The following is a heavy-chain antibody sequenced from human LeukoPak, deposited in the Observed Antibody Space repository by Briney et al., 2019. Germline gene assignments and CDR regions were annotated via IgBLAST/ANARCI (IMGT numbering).Heavy chain of an antibody. D-gene: IGHD3-22*01. Sequence: PGGSLRLSCAASGFTVSSNYMSWVRQAPGKGLEWVSVIYSGGSTYYADSVKGRFTISRDNSKNTLYLQMNSLRAEDTTVYYCAREWDSSGYFSNWGQGTLVTVSS. CDR1: GFTVSSNY. J-gene: IGHJ4*02. V-gene: IGHV3-53*01. CDR2: IYSGGST. CDR3: AREWDSSGYFSN.